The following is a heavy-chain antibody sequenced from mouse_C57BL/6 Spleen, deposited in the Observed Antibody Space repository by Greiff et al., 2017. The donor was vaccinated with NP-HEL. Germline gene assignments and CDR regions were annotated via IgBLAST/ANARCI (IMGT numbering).Heavy chain of an antibody. CDR3: AKFGNLYYFDY. Sequence: VQLQQPGAELVRPGSSVKLSCKASGYTFTSYWMHWVKQRPIQGLEWIGNIDPSDSETHYNQKFKDKATLTVDKSSSTAYMQLSSLTSEDSAVYYCAKFGNLYYFDYWGQGTTLTVSS. J-gene: IGHJ2*01. CDR1: GYTFTSYW. V-gene: IGHV1-52*01. CDR2: IDPSDSET. D-gene: IGHD2-10*02.